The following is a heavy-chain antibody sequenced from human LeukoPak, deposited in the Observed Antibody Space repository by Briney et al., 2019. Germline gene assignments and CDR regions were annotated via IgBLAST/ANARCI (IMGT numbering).Heavy chain of an antibody. J-gene: IGHJ4*02. Sequence: ASVKVSCKTSGFTFTSNGISWVRQAPGQGLEWMGWINAYNGKTNYPQKFQDRVAMTTDTSTSTAYLELRNLRSDDTAVYYCARDSHDYCDYWGQGTLVTVSS. V-gene: IGHV1-18*01. CDR3: ARDSHDYCDY. CDR2: INAYNGKT. CDR1: GFTFTSNG.